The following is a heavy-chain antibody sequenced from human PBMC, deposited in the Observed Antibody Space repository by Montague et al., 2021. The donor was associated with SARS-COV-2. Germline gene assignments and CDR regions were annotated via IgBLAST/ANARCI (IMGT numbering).Heavy chain of an antibody. D-gene: IGHD6-25*01. CDR1: GFSLSTSGVG. Sequence: PALVKPTQTLTLTCTFSGFSLSTSGVGVGWIRQPPGKALEWLALIYWDDDKRYSPSLKSRLTITKDTSKNQVVLTMTNMDPVDTATYYCAHRPRMAWIASGSFDPWGQGALVTVSS. CDR2: IYWDDDK. J-gene: IGHJ5*02. V-gene: IGHV2-5*02. CDR3: AHRPRMAWIASGSFDP.